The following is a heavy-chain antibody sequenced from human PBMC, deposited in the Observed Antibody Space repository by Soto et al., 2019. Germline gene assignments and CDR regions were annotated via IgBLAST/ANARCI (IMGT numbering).Heavy chain of an antibody. CDR1: GGTFSSYA. CDR3: ATVETQRYSSAMDV. V-gene: IGHV1-69*12. CDR2: IIPIFGTA. D-gene: IGHD2-15*01. J-gene: IGHJ6*02. Sequence: QVQLVQSGAEVKKPGSSVKVSCKASGGTFSSYAISWVRQAPGQGLEWMGGIIPIFGTADYAQKCQGRVTITADESTTTAHMELSSLRSEDTAVYYCATVETQRYSSAMDVWRQGTTVTVSS.